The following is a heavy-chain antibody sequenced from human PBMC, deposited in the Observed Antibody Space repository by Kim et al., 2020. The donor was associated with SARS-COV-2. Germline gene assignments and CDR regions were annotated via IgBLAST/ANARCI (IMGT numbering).Heavy chain of an antibody. CDR3: ASNSPEAYYYYYYMDV. CDR2: INAGNGNT. D-gene: IGHD2-21*01. V-gene: IGHV1-3*01. CDR1: GYTFTSYA. Sequence: ASVKVSCKASGYTFTSYAMHWVRQAPGQRLEWMGWINAGNGNTKYSQKFQGRVTITRDTSASTAYMELSSLRSEDTAVYYCASNSPEAYYYYYYMDVWGKGTTVTVSS. J-gene: IGHJ6*03.